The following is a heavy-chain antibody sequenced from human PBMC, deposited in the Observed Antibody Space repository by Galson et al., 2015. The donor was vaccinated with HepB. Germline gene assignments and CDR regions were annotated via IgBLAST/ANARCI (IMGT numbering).Heavy chain of an antibody. CDR3: ARGRTSGWTIDYYSDY. J-gene: IGHJ4*02. D-gene: IGHD6-19*01. CDR1: GYTLTSFY. V-gene: IGHV1-46*04. CDR2: INPRSGST. Sequence: SVKVSCKASGYTLTSFYMQWVRQAPGQGLEWMGVINPRSGSTSYAQNLQGRVTMTRDTSTSTVYMELSSLRSEDTAVYYCARGRTSGWTIDYYSDYWGPGTLVTVSS.